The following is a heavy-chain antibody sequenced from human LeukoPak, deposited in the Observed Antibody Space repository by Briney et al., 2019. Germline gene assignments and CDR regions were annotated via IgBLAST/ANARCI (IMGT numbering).Heavy chain of an antibody. V-gene: IGHV4-34*01. D-gene: IGHD2-15*01. CDR2: INHSGST. CDR1: GGSFSGYY. Sequence: SETLSLTCAVYGGSFSGYYWSWIRQPPGKGLEWIGEINHSGSTYYNPSLKSRLTVSVDTSKNQFSLKLRSVTAADTAVYYCARKDGGFDYWGQGTLVTVS. CDR3: ARKDGGFDY. J-gene: IGHJ4*02.